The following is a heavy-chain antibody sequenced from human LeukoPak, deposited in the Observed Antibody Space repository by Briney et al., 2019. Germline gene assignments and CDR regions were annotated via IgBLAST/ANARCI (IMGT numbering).Heavy chain of an antibody. J-gene: IGHJ4*02. V-gene: IGHV3-23*01. CDR3: AKESRFWSGYYGDY. Sequence: GGPLRLSCAASGFTFDSYAMSWVRQAPGKGLEWVSGISGSGNTTYYADSVKGRFTISRDNSKNTLYLQMNSLRAEDTAVYYCAKESRFWSGYYGDYWGQGTLVTVSS. CDR2: ISGSGNTT. D-gene: IGHD3-3*01. CDR1: GFTFDSYA.